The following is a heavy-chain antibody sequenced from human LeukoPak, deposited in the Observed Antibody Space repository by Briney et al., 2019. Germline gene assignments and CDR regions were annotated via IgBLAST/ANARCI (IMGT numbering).Heavy chain of an antibody. J-gene: IGHJ5*02. Sequence: GGSLRLSWAASGFTFSSYGMHWVRQAPGKGLEWVAVISYDGSNKYYADSVKGRFTISRDNSKNTLYLQMNSLRAEDTAVYYCAKDRVATVTTANWFDPWGQGTLVTVSS. D-gene: IGHD4-17*01. V-gene: IGHV3-30*18. CDR1: GFTFSSYG. CDR2: ISYDGSNK. CDR3: AKDRVATVTTANWFDP.